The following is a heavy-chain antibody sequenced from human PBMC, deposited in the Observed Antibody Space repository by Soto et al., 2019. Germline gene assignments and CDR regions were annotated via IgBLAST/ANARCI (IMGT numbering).Heavy chain of an antibody. V-gene: IGHV3-21*01. D-gene: IGHD4-4*01. J-gene: IGHJ4*02. CDR2: ISSSSSYI. CDR3: ARVEPDYRDFKPPKFDY. Sequence: GGSLRLSCAASGFTFSSYSMNWVRQAPGKGLEWVSSISSSSSYIYYADSVKGRFTISRDNAKNSLYLQMNSLRAEDTAVYYCARVEPDYRDFKPPKFDYWGQGTLVTVSS. CDR1: GFTFSSYS.